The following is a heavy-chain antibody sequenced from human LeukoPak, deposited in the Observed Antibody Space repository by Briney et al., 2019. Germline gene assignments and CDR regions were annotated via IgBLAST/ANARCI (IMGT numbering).Heavy chain of an antibody. J-gene: IGHJ3*02. D-gene: IGHD2-21*02. CDR1: GFGFGSYG. CDR2: IGYTSQTI. Sequence: GGSLRLSCAASGFGFGSYGMNWVRQTPGKGLEWISYIGYTSQTIHDADSVKGRFTISRDNAKNSLYLQMNSLRAEDTAVYYCARDPAYCGGDCYSVYQDAFDIWGQGTRVTVSS. CDR3: ARDPAYCGGDCYSVYQDAFDI. V-gene: IGHV3-48*01.